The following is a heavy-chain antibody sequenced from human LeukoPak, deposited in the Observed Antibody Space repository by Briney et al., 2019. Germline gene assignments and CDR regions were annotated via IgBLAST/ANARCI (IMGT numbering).Heavy chain of an antibody. CDR2: IIPIFGTA. J-gene: IGHJ5*02. V-gene: IGHV1-69*05. CDR3: ARAVSAAAANNWFDP. D-gene: IGHD6-13*01. Sequence: GASVKVSCKASGGTFSSYAISWVRQAPGQGLEWMGGIIPIFGTANCAQKFQGRVTITTDESTSTAYMELSSLRSEDTAVYYCARAVSAAAANNWFDPWGQGTLVTVSS. CDR1: GGTFSSYA.